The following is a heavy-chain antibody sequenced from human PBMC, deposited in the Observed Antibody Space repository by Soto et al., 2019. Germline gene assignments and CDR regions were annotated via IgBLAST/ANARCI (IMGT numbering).Heavy chain of an antibody. Sequence: QVQLVQSGAEVKKPGASVKVSCKTSGYTFTNDDINWVRQAAGQGLEWIGWMSPNSGNTGYAQKFQGRVTPTRDTSISTTYKEVSSLRSEDTAVYDWARGKSDGGGEVSWGQGTLVTVSS. D-gene: IGHD6-25*01. CDR1: GYTFTNDD. V-gene: IGHV1-8*02. CDR3: ARGKSDGGGEVS. J-gene: IGHJ5*02. CDR2: MSPNSGNT.